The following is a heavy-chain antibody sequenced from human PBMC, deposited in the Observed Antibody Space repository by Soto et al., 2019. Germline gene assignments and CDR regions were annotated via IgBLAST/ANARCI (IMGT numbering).Heavy chain of an antibody. CDR2: IRSKAYGGTT. V-gene: IGHV3-49*03. Sequence: GGSLRLSCTASGFTFGDYAMSWFRQAPGKGLEWVGFIRSKAYGGTTEYAASVKGRFTISRDDSKSIAYLQMNSLKTEDTAVYYCAVDTAMVYTGDYWGQGTLVTVSS. CDR3: AVDTAMVYTGDY. CDR1: GFTFGDYA. D-gene: IGHD5-18*01. J-gene: IGHJ4*02.